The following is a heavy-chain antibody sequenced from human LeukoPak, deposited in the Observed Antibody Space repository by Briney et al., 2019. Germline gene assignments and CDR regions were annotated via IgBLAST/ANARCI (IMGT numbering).Heavy chain of an antibody. V-gene: IGHV1-2*02. CDR2: INPNSCGT. CDR3: ASDGLHQDDTMVRGVIIINWFDH. CDR1: GYNFTAYY. Sequence: ASVKVSCKSSGYNFTAYYIHGLRQAPGQGLEWMGWINPNSCGTNYAQKFQGRVTMTRDTSISTAYMELSRLRSDDTAAYYCASDGLHQDDTMVRGVIIINWFDHWRQGTLVSVSS. J-gene: IGHJ5*02. D-gene: IGHD3-10*01.